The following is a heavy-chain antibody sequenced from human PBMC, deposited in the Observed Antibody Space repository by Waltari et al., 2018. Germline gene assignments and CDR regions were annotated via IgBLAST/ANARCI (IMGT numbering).Heavy chain of an antibody. V-gene: IGHV4-38-2*01. CDR1: GYSISSGYY. D-gene: IGHD2-8*01. Sequence: QVQLQESGPGLVKPSETLSLTCAVSGYSISSGYYWGWIRQPPGKGLEWIGSIYHSGSTYYNPSLKSRVTISVDTSKSTLYLQMNSLRAEDTAVYYCASLMGGNYYYGMDVWGQGTTVTVSS. CDR2: IYHSGST. J-gene: IGHJ6*02. CDR3: ASLMGGNYYYGMDV.